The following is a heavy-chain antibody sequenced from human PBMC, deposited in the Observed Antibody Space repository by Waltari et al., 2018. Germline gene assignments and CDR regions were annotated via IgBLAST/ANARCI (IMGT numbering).Heavy chain of an antibody. J-gene: IGHJ4*02. Sequence: EVQLLESGGGLVQPGGSLRLSCSASGFTFSSCAMRWIRQAPGKGLEWVSAISGSGGSTYYADSVKGRFTISRDNSKNTLYLQMNSLRAEDTAVYYCAKESSLGGFDYWGQGTLVTVSS. CDR3: AKESSLGGFDY. D-gene: IGHD1-26*01. CDR2: ISGSGGST. V-gene: IGHV3-23*01. CDR1: GFTFSSCA.